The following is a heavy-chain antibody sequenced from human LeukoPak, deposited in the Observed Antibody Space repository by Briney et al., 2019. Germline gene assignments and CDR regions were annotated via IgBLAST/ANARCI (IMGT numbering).Heavy chain of an antibody. D-gene: IGHD2-2*01. V-gene: IGHV1-46*01. Sequence: GASVKVSCKASGYTFTGYYMHWVRQAPGQGLEWMGLINPSGGSTSYAQKFQGRVTMTRDTSTSTVYMELSSLRSEDTAVYYCARDRGVVVPAARGRAFDIWGQGTMVTVSS. CDR1: GYTFTGYY. J-gene: IGHJ3*02. CDR3: ARDRGVVVPAARGRAFDI. CDR2: INPSGGST.